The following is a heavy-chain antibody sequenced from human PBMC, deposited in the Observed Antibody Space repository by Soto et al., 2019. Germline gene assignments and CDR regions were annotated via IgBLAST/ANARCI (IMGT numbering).Heavy chain of an antibody. V-gene: IGHV4-59*01. Sequence: SETLSLTCTVSGGSISSYYWSWIRQPPGKGLEWIGYIYYSGSTNYNPSLKSRVTISVDTSKNQFSLKLSSVTAADTAVYYCARGRSSSWYEVDWFDPWGQGTLGTVSS. CDR2: IYYSGST. CDR1: GGSISSYY. D-gene: IGHD6-13*01. J-gene: IGHJ5*02. CDR3: ARGRSSSWYEVDWFDP.